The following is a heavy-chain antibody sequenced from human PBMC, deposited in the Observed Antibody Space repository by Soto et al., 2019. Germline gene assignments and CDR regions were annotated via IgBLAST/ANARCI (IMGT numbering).Heavy chain of an antibody. J-gene: IGHJ4*02. CDR3: ARRHGLDIDAYY. CDR2: INHSGST. D-gene: IGHD3-10*01. V-gene: IGHV4-34*01. Sequence: PSETLSLTCDVYGGSFSDYIWTWIRQTPGKGLQWIGQINHSGSTNYSPSLKSRVTISVDTSKNQFSLKLSSVTAADTAVYFCARRHGLDIDAYYWGQGILVTVSS. CDR1: GGSFSDYI.